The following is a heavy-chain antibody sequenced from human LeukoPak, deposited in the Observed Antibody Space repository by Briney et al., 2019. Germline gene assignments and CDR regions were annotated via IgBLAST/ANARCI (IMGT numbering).Heavy chain of an antibody. Sequence: GGSLRLSCAASGFTFRSYAMSWVRQAPGKGLEWVSGISGSGGSTYYADSVRGRFTISRDNSKNTLYLQMNSLRAEDTAVYYCGKDMSYHYGSGSYLEPAFDIWGQGTMVTVSS. D-gene: IGHD3-10*01. J-gene: IGHJ3*02. V-gene: IGHV3-23*01. CDR3: GKDMSYHYGSGSYLEPAFDI. CDR1: GFTFRSYA. CDR2: ISGSGGST.